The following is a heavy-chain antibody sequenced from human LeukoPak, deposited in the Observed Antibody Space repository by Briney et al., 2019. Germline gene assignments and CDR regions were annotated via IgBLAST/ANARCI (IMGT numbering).Heavy chain of an antibody. CDR1: GGTFSSYA. CDR3: AREGYCSGGSCYDY. D-gene: IGHD2-15*01. Sequence: SVKASCKASGGTFSSYAISWVRQAPGQGLEWMGGIIPIFGTANYAQKFQGRVTITTDESTSTAYMELSSLRSEDTAVYYCAREGYCSGGSCYDYWGQGTLVTVSS. CDR2: IIPIFGTA. J-gene: IGHJ4*02. V-gene: IGHV1-69*05.